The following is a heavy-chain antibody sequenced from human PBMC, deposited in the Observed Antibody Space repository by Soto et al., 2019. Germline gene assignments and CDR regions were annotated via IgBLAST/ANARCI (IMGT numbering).Heavy chain of an antibody. CDR3: AKQQLEYYFDY. CDR1: GRSISSGDYY. D-gene: IGHD6-13*01. Sequence: QVQLQESGPGLVKPSQTLSLTCTVSGRSISSGDYYWSWIREPQGKGLAWIGYIHYSGSTYYNPSLKSRVTISVDTSKNQCSLKRSSVTAADTAVYYCAKQQLEYYFDYWGQGTLVTVSS. CDR2: IHYSGST. J-gene: IGHJ4*02. V-gene: IGHV4-30-4*01.